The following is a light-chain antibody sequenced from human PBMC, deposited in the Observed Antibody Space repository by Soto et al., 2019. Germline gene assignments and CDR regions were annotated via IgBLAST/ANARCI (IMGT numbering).Light chain of an antibody. CDR2: AYT. Sequence: QSVLTQPPSVSGAPGQRVTISCTGSTSNIGAGYDLHWYQQLPGAAPKLLIFAYTNRPSGVPDRFSGSKSGTSASLAITGLQADDEADYYCQSFDSRLTACVFGVGTQLTVL. J-gene: IGLJ3*02. V-gene: IGLV1-40*01. CDR3: QSFDSRLTACV. CDR1: TSNIGAGYD.